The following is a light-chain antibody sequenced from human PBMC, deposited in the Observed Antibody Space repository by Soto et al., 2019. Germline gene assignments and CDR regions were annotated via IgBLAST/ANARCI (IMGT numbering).Light chain of an antibody. J-gene: IGKJ4*01. Sequence: DIQMTQSPSSLSASVGDRVTITCRASQSISSYLHWYQQKPGKAPKLLIYAASSLQSGVPSRFSGSGSGTDFTLPISSLQPEDFATYYCQQSYSTPPLTFGGGTNVDIK. V-gene: IGKV1-39*01. CDR2: AAS. CDR1: QSISSY. CDR3: QQSYSTPPLT.